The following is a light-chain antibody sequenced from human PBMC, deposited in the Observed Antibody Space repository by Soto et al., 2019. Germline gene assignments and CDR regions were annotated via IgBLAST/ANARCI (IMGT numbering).Light chain of an antibody. J-gene: IGLJ1*01. CDR1: SSDVGGYNY. Sequence: QSALTQPASVSGSPGQSITISCTGTSSDVGGYNYVSWYQQHPGKAPKLMIYEVSNRPSGVSNRFSGSKSGKTASLTISGLKAEDEDDYYCSSYTTSSFYAFGNGIKATVL. CDR3: SSYTTSSFYA. CDR2: EVS. V-gene: IGLV2-14*01.